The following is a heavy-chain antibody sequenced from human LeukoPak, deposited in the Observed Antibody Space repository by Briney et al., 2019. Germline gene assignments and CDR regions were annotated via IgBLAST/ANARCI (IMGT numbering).Heavy chain of an antibody. V-gene: IGHV4-59*01. CDR3: ARGYFDHFDAFDL. CDR2: IYGSGST. Sequence: PSETLSLTCTVSGGSISSYYWSWIRQPPGKGLEWIGHIYGSGSTNYNPSLKSRVTLSVDTSKNQFSLKLSSVTAADTAVYYCARGYFDHFDAFDLWGQGTMVTVSS. D-gene: IGHD3-9*01. CDR1: GGSISSYY. J-gene: IGHJ3*01.